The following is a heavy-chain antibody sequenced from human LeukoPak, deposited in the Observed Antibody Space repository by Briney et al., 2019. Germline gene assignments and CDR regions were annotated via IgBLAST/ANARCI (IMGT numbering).Heavy chain of an antibody. CDR3: AKVMTRTMVRGVPPSDY. D-gene: IGHD3-10*01. CDR2: ISGSGGST. V-gene: IGHV3-23*01. J-gene: IGHJ4*02. Sequence: GGSRILSCAASGFTFSSYAMSWVRQAPGKGLEWVSGISGSGGSTYYADSVKGRFTISRDNSKNTLYLQMNSLRAEDTAVYYCAKVMTRTMVRGVPPSDYWGQGTLVTVSS. CDR1: GFTFSSYA.